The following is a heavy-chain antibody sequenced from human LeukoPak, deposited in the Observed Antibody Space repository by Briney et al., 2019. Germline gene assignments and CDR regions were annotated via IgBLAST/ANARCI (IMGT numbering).Heavy chain of an antibody. Sequence: GGSLRLSSAASGVTPSGYSMNWVRQAPRKGLEWVSSINSISSYIYYAHSVKGRFTISTDNAKDSLHLQMNSLRAEDTAACYCASKADYEGGDYWGQGTLVTVSS. CDR3: ASKADYEGGDY. V-gene: IGHV3-21*01. CDR1: GVTPSGYS. D-gene: IGHD3-16*01. J-gene: IGHJ4*02. CDR2: INSISSYI.